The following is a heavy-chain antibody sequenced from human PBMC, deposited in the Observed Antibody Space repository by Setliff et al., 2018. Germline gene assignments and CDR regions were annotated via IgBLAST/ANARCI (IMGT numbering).Heavy chain of an antibody. J-gene: IGHJ3*02. Sequence: TLSLTCTVSGGSISSGSYYWSWIRQPAGKGLEWIGRIYTSGSTNYNPSLKSRVTISVDTSKKQFSLTLTSVTAADTALYYCRQAVVGRDVFDIWGQGTVVTVSS. CDR3: RQAVVGRDVFDI. CDR1: GGSISSGSYY. D-gene: IGHD1-1*01. CDR2: IYTSGST. V-gene: IGHV4-61*02.